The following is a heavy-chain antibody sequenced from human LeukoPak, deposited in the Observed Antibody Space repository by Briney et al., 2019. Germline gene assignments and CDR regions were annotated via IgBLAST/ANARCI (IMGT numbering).Heavy chain of an antibody. V-gene: IGHV3-15*07. Sequence: PGGSLRLSCAASGFTFRDYTMNWVRQAPGKGLEWVGRIKSKTDGETTDYAAPVKGRFTISRDDSKYTLFLQMNSLKTEDTAVYYCSTSYLAVTGYYFDYWGQGTPVTVSS. D-gene: IGHD6-19*01. CDR2: IKSKTDGETT. CDR3: STSYLAVTGYYFDY. J-gene: IGHJ4*02. CDR1: GFTFRDYT.